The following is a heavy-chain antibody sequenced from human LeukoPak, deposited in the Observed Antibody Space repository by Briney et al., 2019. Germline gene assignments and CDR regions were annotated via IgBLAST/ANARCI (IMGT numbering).Heavy chain of an antibody. Sequence: GGSLRLSCAASGFTFSSYAMHWVRQAPGKGLGWVAVISYDGSNKYYADSVKGRFTISRDNSKNTLYLQMNSLRAEDTAVYYCASLELLGYWGQGTLVTVSS. CDR1: GFTFSSYA. D-gene: IGHD1-7*01. V-gene: IGHV3-30-3*01. J-gene: IGHJ4*02. CDR2: ISYDGSNK. CDR3: ASLELLGY.